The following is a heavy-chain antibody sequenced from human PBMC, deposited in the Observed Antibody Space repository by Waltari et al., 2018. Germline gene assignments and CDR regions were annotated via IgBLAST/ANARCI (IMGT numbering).Heavy chain of an antibody. CDR2: MSGGGHNT. Sequence: EGLLLESGGGLAQPGGSLRLTCAASGFTFGDYVMTWVRQAPGKGLEWVAAMSGGGHNTYYADSVKGRFTVSRDNSNHTLYLQMNSLRADDTAVYYCAKDLGEYGDLPYDALDIWGQGTMVTVSS. CDR1: GFTFGDYV. J-gene: IGHJ3*02. CDR3: AKDLGEYGDLPYDALDI. V-gene: IGHV3-23*01. D-gene: IGHD4-17*01.